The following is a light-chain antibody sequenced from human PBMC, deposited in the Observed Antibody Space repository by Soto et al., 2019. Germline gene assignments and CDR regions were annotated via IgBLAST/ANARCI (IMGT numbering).Light chain of an antibody. CDR1: SSNIGAGYD. J-gene: IGLJ1*01. CDR3: SSYTSSSTHV. V-gene: IGLV1-40*01. CDR2: DIS. Sequence: QSVLTQPPSVSGAPGQRVTISCTGSSSNIGAGYDVHWYQQLPGTAPKLLIYDISNRPSGVPDRFSGSKSGTSASLTISGLQAEDEADYYYSSYTSSSTHVFGTGTKVTVL.